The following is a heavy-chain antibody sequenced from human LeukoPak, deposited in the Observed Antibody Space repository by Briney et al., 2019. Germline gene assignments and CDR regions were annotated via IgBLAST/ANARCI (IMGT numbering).Heavy chain of an antibody. J-gene: IGHJ4*02. D-gene: IGHD5-24*01. Sequence: SETLSLTCTVSGGSISSSNYYWGWIRQPPGKGLEWIGSIYYNGNTYYNPSPKSRVTISVDTSKNQFSLKLSSVTAADTAVYYCARHVEMATIHFDYWGQGTQVTVSS. CDR1: GGSISSSNYY. CDR2: IYYNGNT. CDR3: ARHVEMATIHFDY. V-gene: IGHV4-39*01.